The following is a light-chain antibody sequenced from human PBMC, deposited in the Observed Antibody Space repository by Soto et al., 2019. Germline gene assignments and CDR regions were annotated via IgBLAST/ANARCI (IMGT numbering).Light chain of an antibody. CDR1: SFNIGSNS. CDR2: SNN. V-gene: IGLV1-44*01. CDR3: AAWDDRLTGHVV. J-gene: IGLJ2*01. Sequence: QSVLTQPPSASGTPGQRVTISCSGSSFNIGSNSVNWYQQLPGAAPKLLIYSNNQRPSGVPDRFSGSKSGTSASLAISGLQSEDEADYYCAAWDDRLTGHVVFGRGTKLTVL.